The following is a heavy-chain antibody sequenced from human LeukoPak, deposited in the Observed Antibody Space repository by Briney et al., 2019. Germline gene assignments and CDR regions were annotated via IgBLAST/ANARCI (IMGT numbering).Heavy chain of an antibody. CDR1: GFSFDDYG. D-gene: IGHD2-2*01. Sequence: GGSLRLSCAASGFSFDDYGMSWVRQAPGKGLEWVSGINWNGGSTGYADSVKGRFTISRDNAKNSLYPQMDSLRAEDTALYYCARRVPAAMSGYYYYYMDVWGKGTTVTVSS. CDR3: ARRVPAAMSGYYYYYMDV. J-gene: IGHJ6*03. CDR2: INWNGGST. V-gene: IGHV3-20*04.